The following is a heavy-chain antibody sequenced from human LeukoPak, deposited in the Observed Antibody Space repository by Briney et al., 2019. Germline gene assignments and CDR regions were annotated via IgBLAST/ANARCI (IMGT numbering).Heavy chain of an antibody. CDR2: IKQDGSGK. V-gene: IGHV3-7*03. CDR1: GLTLSNYW. D-gene: IGHD1-26*01. CDR3: AARSSGNPYF. Sequence: GGSLRLSCTAPGLTLSNYWMIWVRQAPGKGLQWVAKIKQDGSGKYYVDSVKGRFTISRDNAENSLYLQMNSLRVEDTAVYYCAARSSGNPYFWGQGTLVTVSS. J-gene: IGHJ4*02.